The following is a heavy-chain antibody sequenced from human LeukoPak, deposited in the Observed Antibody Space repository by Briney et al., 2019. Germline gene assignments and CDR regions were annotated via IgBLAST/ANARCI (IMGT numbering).Heavy chain of an antibody. D-gene: IGHD4-17*01. CDR2: FSSSGVTT. J-gene: IGHJ4*02. Sequence: GGSLRLSCAASGFTFSSFAMSWVRQAPGKGLEWVSGFSSSGVTTDYADSVKGRFTISRDNSKNTLFLQMTSLRVEDTAVYYCAKGTLNGDYVFDYWGQGTLVTVSS. CDR1: GFTFSSFA. V-gene: IGHV3-23*01. CDR3: AKGTLNGDYVFDY.